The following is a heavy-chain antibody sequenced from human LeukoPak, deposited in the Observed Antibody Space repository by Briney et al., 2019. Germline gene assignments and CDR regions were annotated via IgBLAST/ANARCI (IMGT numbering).Heavy chain of an antibody. CDR1: GGSFSGYY. CDR2: INHSGST. CDR3: ARTTKQNSNAFDI. J-gene: IGHJ4*02. V-gene: IGHV4-34*01. Sequence: SETLSLTCAVYGGSFSGYYWSWIRQPPGKGLEWIGEINHSGSTNYNPSLKGRVTISVDTSKNQFSLKLSSVTAADTAVYYCARTTKQNSNAFDIWGRGTLVTVSS. D-gene: IGHD3-16*01.